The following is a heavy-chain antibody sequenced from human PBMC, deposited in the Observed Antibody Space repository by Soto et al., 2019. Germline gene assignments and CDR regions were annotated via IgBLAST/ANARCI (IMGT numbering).Heavy chain of an antibody. Sequence: GGSLRLSCAASGFTFDDYTMHWVRQAPGKGLEWVSLISWDGGSTYYADSVKGRFTISRDNSKNSLYLQMNSLRTEDTALYYCAKEKGFWSGWTNPEFDYWGQGTLVTVSS. CDR2: ISWDGGST. J-gene: IGHJ4*02. CDR1: GFTFDDYT. D-gene: IGHD3-3*01. CDR3: AKEKGFWSGWTNPEFDY. V-gene: IGHV3-43*01.